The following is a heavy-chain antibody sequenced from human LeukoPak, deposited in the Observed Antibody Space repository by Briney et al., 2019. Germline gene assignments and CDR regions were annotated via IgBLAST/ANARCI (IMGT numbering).Heavy chain of an antibody. CDR2: ISYDGSNK. CDR1: GFTFSSYA. V-gene: IGHV3-30*04. D-gene: IGHD2-15*01. J-gene: IGHJ6*02. Sequence: PGRSLRLSCAASGFTFSSYAMHWVRQAPGKGLEWVAVISYDGSNKYYADSVKGRFTISRDNSKNTLYLQMNSLRAEDTAVYYCARVSCSGGSCYMYYYYYYGMDVWGQGTTVTVSS. CDR3: ARVSCSGGSCYMYYYYYYGMDV.